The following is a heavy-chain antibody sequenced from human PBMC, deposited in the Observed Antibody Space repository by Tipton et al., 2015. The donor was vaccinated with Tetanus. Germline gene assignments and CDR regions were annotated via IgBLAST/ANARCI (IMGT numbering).Heavy chain of an antibody. J-gene: IGHJ6*02. D-gene: IGHD2-15*01. CDR3: AGNRGGYIYYGIDV. CDR2: IDPNSGDT. CDR1: GYTFTGYY. Sequence: QMQLVQSGAEVKKPGASVKDSCTASGYTFTGYYMYWVRQATGQGLEWVGWIDPNSGDTNYAQNFQGRVTMTRDTSISTVYMELGRLRSDDTAVYYCAGNRGGYIYYGIDVWGPGTSVTVSS. V-gene: IGHV1-2*02.